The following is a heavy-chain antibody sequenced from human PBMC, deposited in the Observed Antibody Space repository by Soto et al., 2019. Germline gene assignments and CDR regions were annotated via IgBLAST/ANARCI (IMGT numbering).Heavy chain of an antibody. CDR3: ARDSAGSGYYYYYYMDV. D-gene: IGHD3-10*01. CDR2: IYYSGST. Sequence: QVQLQESGPGLVKPSQTLSLTCTVSGGSISSGGYYWSWIRQHPGKGLEGIGYIYYSGSTYYNPSLKSRVTISVDTSKNQFSLKLSSVTAADTAVYYCARDSAGSGYYYYYYMDVWGKGTTVTVSS. V-gene: IGHV4-31*03. J-gene: IGHJ6*03. CDR1: GGSISSGGYY.